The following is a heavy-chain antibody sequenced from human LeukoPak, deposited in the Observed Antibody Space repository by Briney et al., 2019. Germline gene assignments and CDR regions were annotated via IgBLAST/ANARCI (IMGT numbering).Heavy chain of an antibody. CDR3: ARECSSTSCYGY. CDR2: IIPIFGTA. J-gene: IGHJ4*02. Sequence: SVKVSCKASGGTFSSYAIGWVRQAPGQGLEWMGGIIPIFGTANYAQKFQGRVTITADESTSTAYMELSSLRSEDTAVYYCARECSSTSCYGYWGQGTLVTVSS. V-gene: IGHV1-69*13. D-gene: IGHD2-2*01. CDR1: GGTFSSYA.